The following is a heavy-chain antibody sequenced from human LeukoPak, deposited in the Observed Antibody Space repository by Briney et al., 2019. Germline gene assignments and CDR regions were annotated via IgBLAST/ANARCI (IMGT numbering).Heavy chain of an antibody. CDR1: GFIFSDYY. V-gene: IGHV3-11*01. D-gene: IGHD3-10*01. CDR2: ISSSGSTK. J-gene: IGHJ4*02. CDR3: ARDGHAYGRGSPHY. Sequence: PGGSLRLSCAASGFIFSDYYMSWIRQAPGKGLEWVSYISSSGSTKYYADSVKGRFTISRDNAKYSYLQMNSPRAEDTAVYYCARDGHAYGRGSPHYWGQGTLVTVSS.